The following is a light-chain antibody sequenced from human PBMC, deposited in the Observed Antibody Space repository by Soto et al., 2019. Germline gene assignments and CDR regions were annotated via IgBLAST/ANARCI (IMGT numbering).Light chain of an antibody. J-gene: IGKJ2*01. Sequence: DIQLTQSPSFLSASVGDGVTITCRASQGISSYLAWYQQKPGKAPKLLIYAASTLQGGVPSRFSGSGSGTDFTLTISSLQPEDFATYYCQQANSYPYTCGQGTKLQIK. CDR3: QQANSYPYT. CDR1: QGISSY. V-gene: IGKV1-9*01. CDR2: AAS.